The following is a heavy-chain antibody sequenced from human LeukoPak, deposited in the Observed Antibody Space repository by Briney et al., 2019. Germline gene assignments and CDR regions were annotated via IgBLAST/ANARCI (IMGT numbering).Heavy chain of an antibody. D-gene: IGHD6-13*01. CDR3: ARESSSWYVSRRGWFDP. CDR1: GDSINSLDL. J-gene: IGHJ5*02. Sequence: KSSETLSLTCTVSGDSINSLDLWSWVRQPPGKGLEWIGEMYLSGTTHSNPSVKSRVTISIDKSKNQFFLNLSSVTAADTAVYYCARESSSWYVSRRGWFDPWGQGTLVTVSS. V-gene: IGHV4-4*02. CDR2: MYLSGTT.